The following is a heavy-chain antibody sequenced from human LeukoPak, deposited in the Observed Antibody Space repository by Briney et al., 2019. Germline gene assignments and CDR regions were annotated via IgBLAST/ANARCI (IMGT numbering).Heavy chain of an antibody. CDR3: ARAIRYNWNYGGGPDY. V-gene: IGHV1-18*01. CDR2: ISAYNGNT. J-gene: IGHJ4*02. CDR1: GYTFTSYG. D-gene: IGHD1-7*01. Sequence: ASVKVSCKASGYTFTSYGISWVRQAPGQGLEWMGWISAYNGNTNYAQKLQGRVTMTTDTSTSTAYMELRSLRSDDTAVYYCARAIRYNWNYGGGPDYWGQGTLVTVSS.